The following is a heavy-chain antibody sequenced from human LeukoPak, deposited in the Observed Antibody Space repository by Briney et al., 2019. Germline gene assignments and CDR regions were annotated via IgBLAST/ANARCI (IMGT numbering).Heavy chain of an antibody. Sequence: GASVKVSCMASGYSFTSYGINWVREAPGQGLEWMGWMNANSGNTGYAQKLQGRVTMSRDTSISTAYMELSRLRSQHTAMYYSAGAPPRQHIAVVIPYYYYYGMDVWGQGTTVTVSS. V-gene: IGHV1-8*01. CDR3: AGAPPRQHIAVVIPYYYYYGMDV. CDR1: GYSFTSYG. J-gene: IGHJ6*02. D-gene: IGHD3-22*01. CDR2: MNANSGNT.